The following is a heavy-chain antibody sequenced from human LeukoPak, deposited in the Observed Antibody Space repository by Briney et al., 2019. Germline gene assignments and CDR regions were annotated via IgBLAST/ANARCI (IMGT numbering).Heavy chain of an antibody. CDR1: GYTFTGYY. CDR3: ATGLTKLLVAFDI. CDR2: INPNSGGT. V-gene: IGHV1-2*02. D-gene: IGHD2/OR15-2a*01. Sequence: GASVKVSCKASGYTFTGYYMHWVRQAPGQGLEWMGWINPNSGGTNYAQRFRGRVTMTRDTSISTAYMELSRLRSDDTAVYYCATGLTKLLVAFDIWGQGTMVTVSS. J-gene: IGHJ3*02.